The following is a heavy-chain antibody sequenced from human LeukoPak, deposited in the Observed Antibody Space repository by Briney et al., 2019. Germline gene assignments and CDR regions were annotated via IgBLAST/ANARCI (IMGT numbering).Heavy chain of an antibody. J-gene: IGHJ4*02. CDR3: ARADSSSWTGGYYFDY. CDR2: IYYSGST. D-gene: IGHD6-13*01. V-gene: IGHV4-39*07. CDR1: GGSISSSSYY. Sequence: SETLSLTCTVSGGSISSSSYYWGWIRQPPGKGLEWIVSIYYSGSTYYNPTLKIRITISVDTSKNQFSLKLSSVTAADTAVYYCARADSSSWTGGYYFDYWGQGTLVTVSS.